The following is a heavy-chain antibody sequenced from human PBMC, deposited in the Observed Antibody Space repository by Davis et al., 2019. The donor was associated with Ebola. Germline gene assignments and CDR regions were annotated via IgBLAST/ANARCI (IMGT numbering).Heavy chain of an antibody. D-gene: IGHD2-8*01. J-gene: IGHJ4*02. V-gene: IGHV3-21*01. CDR1: GFKISRYS. CDR2: ISDNSANI. CDR3: AGEGKGYCSNGVCQSDALSC. Sequence: GESLKISCSISGFKISRYSLNWIRQAPGKGLEWVSSISDNSANIYYADSVKGRFTISRDNAQNSLFLQMDGLRAEDTAVYYCAGEGKGYCSNGVCQSDALSCWGQGTPVTVSS.